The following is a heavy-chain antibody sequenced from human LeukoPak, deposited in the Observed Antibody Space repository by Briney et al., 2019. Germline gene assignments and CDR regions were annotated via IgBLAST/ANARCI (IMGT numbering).Heavy chain of an antibody. D-gene: IGHD3-10*01. V-gene: IGHV5-51*01. CDR1: GYNFPSYW. J-gene: IGHJ5*02. Sequence: GESLKISCKGSGYNFPSYWIAWVRQMPGKGLEWVGIIYPGDSDTRYSPSFQGQVTISADKSITTAYLQWSSLKASDTAMYYCARRGSAAGGWFDPWGQGTLVTVSS. CDR2: IYPGDSDT. CDR3: ARRGSAAGGWFDP.